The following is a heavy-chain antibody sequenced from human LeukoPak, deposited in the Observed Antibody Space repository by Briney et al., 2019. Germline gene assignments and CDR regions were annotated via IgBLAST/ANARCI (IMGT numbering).Heavy chain of an antibody. CDR2: ISAQNGNT. J-gene: IGHJ4*02. CDR3: ARAPSRFLEWLSYYFDY. D-gene: IGHD3-3*01. CDR1: GYTFTRNG. Sequence: ASVMVSCKASGYTFTRNGISWVRLAPGQGLEWMGWISAQNGNTKYADKFQDRVAMTTDTSTNTAYMELRSLRSDDTAVYYCARAPSRFLEWLSYYFDYWGQGTLVTVSS. V-gene: IGHV1-18*01.